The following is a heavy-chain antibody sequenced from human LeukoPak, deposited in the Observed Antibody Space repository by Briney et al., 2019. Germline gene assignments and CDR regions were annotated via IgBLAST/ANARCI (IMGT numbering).Heavy chain of an antibody. CDR2: IHYTGST. V-gene: IGHV4-59*08. D-gene: IGHD3-22*01. Sequence: SETLSLTCTVSGGSISSYYWSWIRQAPGKGLEWIGYIHYTGSTNYNPSLKSRVTISVDTSKNHFSLKLSSVTAADTAVYYCARMYDSSSYYYPFDYWGQGTLVTVSS. CDR3: ARMYDSSSYYYPFDY. CDR1: GGSISSYY. J-gene: IGHJ4*02.